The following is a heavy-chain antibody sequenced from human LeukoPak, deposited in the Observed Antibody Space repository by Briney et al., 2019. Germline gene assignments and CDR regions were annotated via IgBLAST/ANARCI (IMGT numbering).Heavy chain of an antibody. CDR2: IYHSGST. CDR1: GGSISSGGYS. V-gene: IGHV4-30-2*01. CDR3: ARGQYGSGSFYPPNYFDL. Sequence: SETLSLTCAVSGGSISSGGYSWSWIRQPPGKGLEWIGYIYHSGSTYYNPSLKSRVTISVDRSKNQFSLKLSSVTAADTAVYYCARGQYGSGSFYPPNYFDLWGQGTLVTVSS. J-gene: IGHJ4*02. D-gene: IGHD3-10*01.